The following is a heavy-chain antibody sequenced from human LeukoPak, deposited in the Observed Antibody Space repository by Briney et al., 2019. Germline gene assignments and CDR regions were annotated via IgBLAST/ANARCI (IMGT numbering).Heavy chain of an antibody. Sequence: GGSLRLSCAASGLTFNSYWMHWVRQAPGKGLVWVSLITSDGSSTTYADSVKGRFTISRDNAKNTLYLQMNSLRVEDTAVYYCARARDFDFWGQGTLVTVSS. V-gene: IGHV3-74*01. CDR1: GLTFNSYW. J-gene: IGHJ4*02. CDR3: ARARDFDF. CDR2: ITSDGSST.